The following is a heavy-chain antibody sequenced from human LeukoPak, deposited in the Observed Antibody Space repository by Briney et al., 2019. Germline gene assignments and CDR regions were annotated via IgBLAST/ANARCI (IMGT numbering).Heavy chain of an antibody. V-gene: IGHV3-11*01. J-gene: IGHJ4*02. CDR3: ARDAVYDILTGHVDY. D-gene: IGHD3-9*01. CDR2: ISSSGSTI. CDR1: GFTYSDYY. Sequence: PGGSLRLSCAASGFTYSDYYMSWIRQVPGKGLEWVSYISSSGSTIYYADSVKGRFAISRDNAKNSLYLQMNSLRAEDTAVYYCARDAVYDILTGHVDYWGQGTLVTVSS.